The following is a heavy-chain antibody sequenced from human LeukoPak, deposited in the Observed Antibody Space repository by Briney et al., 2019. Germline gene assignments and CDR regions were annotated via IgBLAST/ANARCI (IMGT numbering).Heavy chain of an antibody. J-gene: IGHJ4*02. CDR1: GYSFTSYW. Sequence: GESLKISCKGSGYSFTSYWIGWVRQMPGKGLEWMGIIYPGDSDTIYSPSFQGQVTISADKSISTAYLQWSSLKASDTAMYYCARGYCSSTSCSYFDYWGQGTLVTVSS. CDR3: ARGYCSSTSCSYFDY. D-gene: IGHD2-2*01. V-gene: IGHV5-51*01. CDR2: IYPGDSDT.